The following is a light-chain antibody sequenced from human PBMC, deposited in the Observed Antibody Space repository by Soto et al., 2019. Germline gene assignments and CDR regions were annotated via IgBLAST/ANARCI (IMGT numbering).Light chain of an antibody. V-gene: IGLV1-44*01. CDR3: ATWDDSLKGVV. CDR2: NND. J-gene: IGLJ2*01. CDR1: SSNIGSNS. Sequence: QSVLTQPPSASGTPGQRVTISCSGSSSNIGSNSVHWYQQLPGPAPKLLIYNNDQRPSGVPDRFSGSKSGTSASLAVSGLQSEDEADYYCATWDDSLKGVVFGGGTQLTVL.